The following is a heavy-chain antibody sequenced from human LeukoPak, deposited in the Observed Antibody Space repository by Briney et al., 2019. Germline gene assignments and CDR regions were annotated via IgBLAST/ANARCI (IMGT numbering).Heavy chain of an antibody. CDR2: ISAYSGNT. Sequence: ASVKVSCKASGYTFTSYGISWVRQAPEQGLKGLGWISAYSGNTNYAQKFQGRVTMTTDTSTSTAYMELRSLRADDTAVYYCARDGQWEPYYFDYWGQGILVTVSS. D-gene: IGHD1-26*01. CDR1: GYTFTSYG. CDR3: ARDGQWEPYYFDY. J-gene: IGHJ4*02. V-gene: IGHV1-18*01.